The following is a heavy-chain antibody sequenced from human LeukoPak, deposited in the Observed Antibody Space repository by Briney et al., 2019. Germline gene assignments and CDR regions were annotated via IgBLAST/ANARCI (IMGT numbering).Heavy chain of an antibody. CDR1: GGSFSGYY. CDR3: ARGQSRYFDY. CDR2: INHSGST. J-gene: IGHJ4*02. Sequence: SETPSLTCAVYGGSFSGYYWSWIRQPPGKGLEWIGEINHSGSTNYNPSLKSRVTISVDTSKNQFSLKLSSVTAADTAVYYCARGQSRYFDYWGQGTLVTVSS. V-gene: IGHV4-34*01.